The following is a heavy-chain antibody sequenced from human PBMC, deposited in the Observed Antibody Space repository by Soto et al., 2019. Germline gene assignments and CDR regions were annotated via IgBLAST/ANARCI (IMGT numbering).Heavy chain of an antibody. CDR3: AKRIAVHRRGAFDI. CDR1: GFTFSTYS. Sequence: DVQLVESGGGLVQHGGALRLSCAASGFTFSTYSMNWVRQAPGKGLERLSYISGSSRGTKYYAAAVKGRFTITRDKAKNSLCLQMDSLGSEDTAVYYGAKRIAVHRRGAFDIWGLGSMVPASP. V-gene: IGHV3-48*01. D-gene: IGHD6-19*01. J-gene: IGHJ3*02. CDR2: ISGSSRGTK.